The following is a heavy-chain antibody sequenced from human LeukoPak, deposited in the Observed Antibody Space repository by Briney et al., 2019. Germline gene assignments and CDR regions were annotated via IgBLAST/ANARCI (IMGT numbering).Heavy chain of an antibody. CDR3: VRHFVGPHPEGNCRLKWFDP. CDR1: GASISSYY. CDR2: IYDSGTT. Sequence: PSETLSLTCTVSGASISSYYWSWIRQPPGKGLEWNGCIYDSGTTYYNPSLKSRVTISMDTSKNQLPLKLSSLTAADTAVFYCVRHFVGPHPEGNCRLKWFDPWGQGTLATVSS. D-gene: IGHD1-1*01. V-gene: IGHV4-59*08. J-gene: IGHJ5*02.